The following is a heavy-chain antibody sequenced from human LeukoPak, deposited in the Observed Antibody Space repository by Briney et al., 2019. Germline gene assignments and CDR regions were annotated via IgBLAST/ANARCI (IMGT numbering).Heavy chain of an antibody. Sequence: PGESLKISCKGSGYRFTTSWIAWVRQMPGKGLEWMGMIYPGESDTRYSPSFQGQVTISADKSISTTYLQWSSLRASDTAMYYCARHVANVGSDYWGQGTLVTVSS. CDR1: GYRFTTSW. CDR3: ARHVANVGSDY. CDR2: IYPGESDT. J-gene: IGHJ4*02. V-gene: IGHV5-51*01. D-gene: IGHD1-26*01.